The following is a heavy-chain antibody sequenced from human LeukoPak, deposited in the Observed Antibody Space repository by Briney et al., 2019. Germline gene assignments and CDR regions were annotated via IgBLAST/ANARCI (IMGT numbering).Heavy chain of an antibody. V-gene: IGHV3-30*04. CDR3: ARDTAGSIAAAGTRIDY. CDR2: ISYDGSNK. D-gene: IGHD6-13*01. J-gene: IGHJ4*02. CDR1: GFTFSSYA. Sequence: SGRSLRLSCAASGFTFSSYAMHWVRQAPGKGLEWVAVISYDGSNKYYADSVKGRFTISRDNSKNTLYLQMNSLRAEDTAVYYCARDTAGSIAAAGTRIDYWGQGTLVTVSS.